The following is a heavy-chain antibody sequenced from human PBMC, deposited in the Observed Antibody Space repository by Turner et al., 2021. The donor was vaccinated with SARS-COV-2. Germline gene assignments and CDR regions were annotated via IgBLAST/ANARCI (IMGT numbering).Heavy chain of an antibody. Sequence: EVQLVEYGGGLVQPGGSLRLSCAASGFTFSTYWMHWVRQAPGKGLVWVSRINSDGSTTNYADSVKGRFTISRDNAKNTVYLQMNSLRAEDTAVYYCARGLSGYSYGYDYWGQGTLVTVSS. CDR2: INSDGSTT. CDR1: GFTFSTYW. CDR3: ARGLSGYSYGYDY. J-gene: IGHJ4*02. D-gene: IGHD5-18*01. V-gene: IGHV3-74*01.